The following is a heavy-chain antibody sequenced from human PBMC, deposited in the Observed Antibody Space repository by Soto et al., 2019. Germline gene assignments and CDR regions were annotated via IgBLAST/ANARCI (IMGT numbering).Heavy chain of an antibody. CDR2: ISGSGGST. Sequence: PGGSLRLSCAASGFTFSSYAMSWVRQAPGKELEWVSAISGSGGSTYYADSVKGRFTISRDNSKNTLYLQMNSLGAEDTAVYYCAKFNHDFWSGYYSYYFDYWGQGTLVTVSS. D-gene: IGHD3-3*01. CDR3: AKFNHDFWSGYYSYYFDY. CDR1: GFTFSSYA. J-gene: IGHJ4*02. V-gene: IGHV3-23*01.